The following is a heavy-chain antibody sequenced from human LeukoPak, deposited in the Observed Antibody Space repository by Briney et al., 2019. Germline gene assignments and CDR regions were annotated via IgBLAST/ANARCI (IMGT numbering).Heavy chain of an antibody. J-gene: IGHJ4*02. CDR3: AKELLWFGELFSLFDY. V-gene: IGHV3-21*04. D-gene: IGHD3-10*01. CDR1: GFTFSSYS. CDR2: ISSSSSYI. Sequence: PGGSLRLSCAASGFTFSSYSMNWVRQAPGKGLEWVSSISSSSSYIYYADSVKGRFTISRDNAKSSLYLQMNSLRAEDTAVYYCAKELLWFGELFSLFDYWGQGTLVTVSS.